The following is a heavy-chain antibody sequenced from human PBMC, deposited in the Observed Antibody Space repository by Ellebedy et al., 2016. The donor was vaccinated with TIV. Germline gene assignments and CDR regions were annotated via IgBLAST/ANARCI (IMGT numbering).Heavy chain of an antibody. CDR2: VYYTGNT. V-gene: IGHV4-39*01. J-gene: IGHJ4*02. Sequence: SETLSLXCSVASGSISSTTYYWGWIRQPPGKGLEWIGSVYYTGNTFYSPSLKSRITISVDTSKNQFSLKLKSMTAADTAVYYCASQKTVFGLVIPYYFDSWGQGTLVTVSS. D-gene: IGHD3/OR15-3a*01. CDR1: SGSISSTTYY. CDR3: ASQKTVFGLVIPYYFDS.